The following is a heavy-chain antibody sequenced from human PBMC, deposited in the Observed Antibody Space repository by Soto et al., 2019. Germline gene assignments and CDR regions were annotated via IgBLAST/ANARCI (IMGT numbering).Heavy chain of an antibody. CDR2: INHSVST. CDR1: GGSFSGYY. J-gene: IGHJ6*02. Sequence: PSETLSLTCAVYGGSFSGYYWSWIRQPPGKGLEWIGEINHSVSTNYNPSLKSRVTISVDTSKNQLSLKLSSVTAADTAVYYCARGPVSRYYGMDVWGQGTTVTVSS. D-gene: IGHD4-4*01. V-gene: IGHV4-34*01. CDR3: ARGPVSRYYGMDV.